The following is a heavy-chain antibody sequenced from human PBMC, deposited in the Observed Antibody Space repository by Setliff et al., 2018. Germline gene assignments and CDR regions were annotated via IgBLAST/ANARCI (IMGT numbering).Heavy chain of an antibody. V-gene: IGHV4-59*01. CDR3: ARVSMYYNFWSGYYGERGEYFDY. CDR2: IYYSGST. CDR1: GGSISSYY. Sequence: SETLSLTCTVSGGSISSYYWSWIRQPPGKGLEWIGYIYYSGSTNYNPSLKSRVTISVDTSKNQFSRKLSSVTAADTAVYYCARVSMYYNFWSGYYGERGEYFDYWGQGTLVTVSS. D-gene: IGHD3-3*01. J-gene: IGHJ4*02.